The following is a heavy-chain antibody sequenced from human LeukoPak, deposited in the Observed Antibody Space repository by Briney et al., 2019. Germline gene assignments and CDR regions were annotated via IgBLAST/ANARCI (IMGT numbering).Heavy chain of an antibody. CDR1: GGSISSRNW. Sequence: PSETLSLTCAVSGGSISSRNWWSWVRQPPGKGLEGMGEIYHSGSTNYNPSLKPRVTISVDKSKNQFSLKLSSVTAADTAVYYCARSGRRLRGDYWGQGTLVTVSS. CDR2: IYHSGST. CDR3: ARSGRRLRGDY. D-gene: IGHD4-17*01. V-gene: IGHV4-4*02. J-gene: IGHJ4*02.